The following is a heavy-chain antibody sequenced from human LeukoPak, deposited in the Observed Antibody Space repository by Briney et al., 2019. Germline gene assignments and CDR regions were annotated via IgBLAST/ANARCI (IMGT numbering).Heavy chain of an antibody. CDR1: GFTFTTYW. Sequence: PGGSLRLSCAAPGFTFTTYWIHWIRQAPGKGLEWVANMKTDGSEKYYVDSAKGRFTISRDNTKNSVYLQMNSLRVEDTAVYYCVLGSGWHDSYWGQGTLVTVSS. D-gene: IGHD6-19*01. V-gene: IGHV3-7*03. CDR3: VLGSGWHDSY. CDR2: MKTDGSEK. J-gene: IGHJ4*02.